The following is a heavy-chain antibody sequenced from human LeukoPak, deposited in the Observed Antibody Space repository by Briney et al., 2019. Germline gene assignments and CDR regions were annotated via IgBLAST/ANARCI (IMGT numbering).Heavy chain of an antibody. D-gene: IGHD4-17*01. Sequence: QPGGSLRLSCAASGFTFSSYEMNWVRQAPGKGLEWVSYISSSGSSIYYADSVKGRFTISRDNTKSSLYLQMNSLRAEDTAVYYCARWRRAVTTLWYFDLWGRGTLVTVSS. J-gene: IGHJ2*01. CDR2: ISSSGSSI. CDR1: GFTFSSYE. V-gene: IGHV3-48*03. CDR3: ARWRRAVTTLWYFDL.